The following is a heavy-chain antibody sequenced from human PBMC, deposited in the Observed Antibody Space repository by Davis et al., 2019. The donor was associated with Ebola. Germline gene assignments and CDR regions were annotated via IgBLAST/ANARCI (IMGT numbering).Heavy chain of an antibody. Sequence: PSETLSLTCSASGASISSSRHYWAWLRQPPGKGLEWIGSSFPGRGAYYNPSLKSRVTIDADSSENQFSLKLTSVTAADTAVYYCARTLDYYVFFDPWGQGTLVTVSS. CDR1: GASISSSRHY. D-gene: IGHD3-10*02. J-gene: IGHJ5*02. CDR2: SFPGRGA. V-gene: IGHV4-39*01. CDR3: ARTLDYYVFFDP.